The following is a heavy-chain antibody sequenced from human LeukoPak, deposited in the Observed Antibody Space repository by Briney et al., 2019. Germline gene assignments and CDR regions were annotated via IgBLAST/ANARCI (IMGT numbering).Heavy chain of an antibody. CDR3: ARHGGYCSSTSCPRLRYYYYGMDV. CDR1: GYYFSSYW. J-gene: IGHJ6*02. D-gene: IGHD2-2*01. CDR2: IDPGDSDT. Sequence: GESLKISCKSSGYYFSSYWIAWVRHMPGKGLEWMGIIDPGDSDTRYSPSFQGQVTISADKSISTAYLQWSSLKASDTAMYYCARHGGYCSSTSCPRLRYYYYGMDVWGQGTTVTVSS. V-gene: IGHV5-51*01.